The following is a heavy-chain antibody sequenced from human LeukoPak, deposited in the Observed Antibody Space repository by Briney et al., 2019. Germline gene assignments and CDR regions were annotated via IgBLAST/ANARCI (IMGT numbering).Heavy chain of an antibody. CDR2: ISGSGGST. D-gene: IGHD3-10*01. V-gene: IGHV3-23*01. J-gene: IGHJ4*02. CDR1: GFTFSSYA. Sequence: GGSLRLSCAASGFTFSSYAMSWVRQAPGKGLEWVSAISGSGGSTYYEDSVKGRFTISRDNSKNTLYLQMNSLRAEDTAVYYCANSEYYYGSGSYYDYWGQGTLVTVSS. CDR3: ANSEYYYGSGSYYDY.